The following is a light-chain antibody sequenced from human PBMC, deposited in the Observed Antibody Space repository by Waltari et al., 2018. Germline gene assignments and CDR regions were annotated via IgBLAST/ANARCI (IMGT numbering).Light chain of an antibody. CDR2: RAS. CDR3: QQYNTYTYS. Sequence: DIQMTQSPSTLSASVGDRVTITCRASQTIDYWLAWYQQKPWKAPNLLIYRASTLKSGVPSRFSGSGSGTEFTLTISSLQPDDFATYYCQQYNTYTYSFGQGTNLEIK. J-gene: IGKJ2*03. V-gene: IGKV1-5*03. CDR1: QTIDYW.